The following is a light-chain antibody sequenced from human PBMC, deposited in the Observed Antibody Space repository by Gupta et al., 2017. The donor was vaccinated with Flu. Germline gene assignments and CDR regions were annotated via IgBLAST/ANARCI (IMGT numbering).Light chain of an antibody. Sequence: SSELPQPPSVSVSPGQTASITCSGDKLGDKYARWYQQKPGQLPVQFIEHASKGPSGIPDRCAASDSGTNAITDIRGTQAVDDSSSYCQGWDSSTHSVFGGGTNVPVL. CDR3: QGWDSSTHSV. CDR1: KLGDKY. J-gene: IGLJ1*01. V-gene: IGLV3-1*01. CDR2: HAS.